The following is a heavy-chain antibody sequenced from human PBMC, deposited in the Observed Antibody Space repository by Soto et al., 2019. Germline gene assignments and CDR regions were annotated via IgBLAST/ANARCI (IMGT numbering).Heavy chain of an antibody. CDR3: ARLPAAIRDYYYYGMDV. V-gene: IGHV4-34*01. CDR2: INHSGST. D-gene: IGHD2-2*02. Sequence: PSDALSLTCAVYGGSFSGYYWSWIRQPPGKGLEWIGEINHSGSTNYNPSLKSRVTISVDTSKKQFSLKLSSVTAADTAVYYCARLPAAIRDYYYYGMDVWGQGTTVTASS. CDR1: GGSFSGYY. J-gene: IGHJ6*02.